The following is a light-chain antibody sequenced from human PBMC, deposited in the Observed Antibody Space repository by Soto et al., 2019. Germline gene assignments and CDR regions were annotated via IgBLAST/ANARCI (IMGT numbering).Light chain of an antibody. CDR3: AQGLAVPFT. V-gene: IGKV2-28*01. CDR1: RSILGSSGYNY. J-gene: IGKJ4*01. CDR2: LGS. Sequence: EIALTQSPLSLPVTPGEPASISCRSSRSILGSSGYNYLNWYLQKPGQSPQLLIYLGSSRASGVPDRFSGSGSGTDFTLTISRVEAGDVGVYFCAQGLAVPFTFGGGTKVEI.